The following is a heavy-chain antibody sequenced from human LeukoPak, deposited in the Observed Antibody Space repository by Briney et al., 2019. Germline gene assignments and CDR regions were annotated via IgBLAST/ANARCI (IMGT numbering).Heavy chain of an antibody. V-gene: IGHV7-4-1*02. D-gene: IGHD1-26*01. CDR1: EYTFTSYA. Sequence: ASVKVSCKASEYTFTSYAMSWVRQAPGQGLEWMGWINTNTGNPTYAQGFAGRFVFSLDTSVSTAYLQISSLEAEDTAVYYCARNGNSGRYSSWFDPWGQGTLVTVSS. J-gene: IGHJ5*02. CDR2: INTNTGNP. CDR3: ARNGNSGRYSSWFDP.